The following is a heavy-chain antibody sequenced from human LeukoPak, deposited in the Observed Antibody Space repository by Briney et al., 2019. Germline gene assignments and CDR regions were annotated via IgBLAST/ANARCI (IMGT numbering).Heavy chain of an antibody. CDR1: GFTFDDFD. CDR3: AKDRIPLSFGEGFDY. D-gene: IGHD3-10*01. J-gene: IGHJ4*02. Sequence: GRYLRFNCAASGFTFDDFDMHRLRQAPGHGLVGFTNICWDSSSKGYGDYVKGSFTISRDNGKNSLYLQMNSLRAEDTALYYCAKDRIPLSFGEGFDYWGQGTLVTVSS. V-gene: IGHV3-9*01. CDR2: ICWDSSSK.